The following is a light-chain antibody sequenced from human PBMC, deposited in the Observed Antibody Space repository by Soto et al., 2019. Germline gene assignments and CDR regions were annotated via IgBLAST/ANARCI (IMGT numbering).Light chain of an antibody. V-gene: IGKV3-11*01. Sequence: EIVLTQSPATLSLSPGERATLSCRASQSVSNFLAWYQQKPGQAPRLLISDASNRATGIPGRFSGSGSGPDFSLTISSLEPEDCAVYYCQQRSNWPWTFGQGTKVEIK. J-gene: IGKJ1*01. CDR2: DAS. CDR3: QQRSNWPWT. CDR1: QSVSNF.